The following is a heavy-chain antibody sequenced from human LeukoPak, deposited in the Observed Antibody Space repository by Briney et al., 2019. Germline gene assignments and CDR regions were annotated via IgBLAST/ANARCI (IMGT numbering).Heavy chain of an antibody. Sequence: SETLSLTCTVSGGSISSGSYYWSWIRQPAGTGLEWIGRIYTSGSTNYNPSLKSRVTISVDTSKNQFSLKLSSVTAADTAVYYCARGQRKAPFDYWGQGTLVTVSS. V-gene: IGHV4-61*02. CDR1: GGSISSGSYY. CDR2: IYTSGST. CDR3: ARGQRKAPFDY. J-gene: IGHJ4*02.